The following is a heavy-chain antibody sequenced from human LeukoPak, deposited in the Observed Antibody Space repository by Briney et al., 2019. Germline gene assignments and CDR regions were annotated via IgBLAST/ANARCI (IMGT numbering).Heavy chain of an antibody. CDR2: IKQDGSEK. D-gene: IGHD3-22*01. CDR3: ARVDDYDSSGYYYVDY. J-gene: IGHJ4*02. Sequence: PGGSLRLSCAASGFTLSSYWMSWVRQAPGKGLEWVANIKQDGSEKYYVDSVKGRFTISKDNAKNSLYLQMNSLRAEDTAVYYCARVDDYDSSGYYYVDYWGQGTLVTVSS. CDR1: GFTLSSYW. V-gene: IGHV3-7*01.